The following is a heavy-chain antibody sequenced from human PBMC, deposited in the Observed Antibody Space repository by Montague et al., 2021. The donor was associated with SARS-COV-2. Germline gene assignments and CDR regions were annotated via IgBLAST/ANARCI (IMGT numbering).Heavy chain of an antibody. CDR3: ARAPATIFGVVKQIDY. Sequence: SETLSLTCTVSGGSISSYYWSWIRQPPGKGLEWIGYIYYSGTTNXNPSLKSRVTISVDTSKNQFSLKLSSVTAADTAVYYCARAPATIFGVVKQIDYWGQGTLVTVSS. J-gene: IGHJ4*02. CDR1: GGSISSYY. V-gene: IGHV4-59*12. D-gene: IGHD3-3*01. CDR2: IYYSGTT.